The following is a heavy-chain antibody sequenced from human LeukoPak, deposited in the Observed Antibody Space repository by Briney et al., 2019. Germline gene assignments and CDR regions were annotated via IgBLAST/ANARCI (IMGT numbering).Heavy chain of an antibody. CDR2: IIPIFGTA. J-gene: IGHJ4*01. V-gene: IGHV1-69*05. Sequence: ASVKVSCKASGGTFSSYAISWVRQAPGQGLEWMGRIIPIFGTANYAQKFQGRVTITTDESTSTAYMELSSLRSEDTAVYYRARASGVLLGIFDSWGQGTLVTVSS. CDR3: ARASGVLLGIFDS. CDR1: GGTFSSYA. D-gene: IGHD7-27*01.